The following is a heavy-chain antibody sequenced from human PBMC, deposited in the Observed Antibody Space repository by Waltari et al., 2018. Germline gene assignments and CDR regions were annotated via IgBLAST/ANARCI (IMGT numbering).Heavy chain of an antibody. V-gene: IGHV3-33*01. Sequence: QVQLVESGGGVVQPGRSLRLSCAASGFTFSSYGMHWVRQAPGTGLEWVAVIWYDGSNKYYADSGKGRFTISRDNSKNTLYLQMNSLRAEDTAVYYCARDQYYYDSSGYSDAFDIWGQGTMVTVSS. CDR2: IWYDGSNK. J-gene: IGHJ3*02. CDR3: ARDQYYYDSSGYSDAFDI. CDR1: GFTFSSYG. D-gene: IGHD3-22*01.